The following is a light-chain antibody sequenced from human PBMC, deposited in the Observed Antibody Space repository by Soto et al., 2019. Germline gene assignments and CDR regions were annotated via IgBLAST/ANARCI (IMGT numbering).Light chain of an antibody. CDR3: NADTSRSTNV. V-gene: IGLV2-14*01. CDR1: TTNVGNYND. Sequence: QSALTQPGSVCGAPGQSVTISCTGTTTNVGNYNDVSWFQHHPGKAPKLLIYEITNRPSGVSKRFSGSKSGNTASLTISGLHAEDEADYCYNADTSRSTNVFGTGTKVTVL. CDR2: EIT. J-gene: IGLJ1*01.